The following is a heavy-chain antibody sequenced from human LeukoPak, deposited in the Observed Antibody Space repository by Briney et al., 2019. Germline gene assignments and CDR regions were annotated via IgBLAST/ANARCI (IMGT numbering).Heavy chain of an antibody. CDR2: ISGSGSST. Sequence: PGGSLRLSCAASGFTFSSYAMSWVRQAPGKGLEWVSAISGSGSSTYYADSVKGRFTISRDNSKNTLYLQMNSLRAEDTAVYYCAKDQDFWSGYCDYWGQGTLVTVSS. CDR1: GFTFSSYA. CDR3: AKDQDFWSGYCDY. V-gene: IGHV3-23*01. J-gene: IGHJ4*02. D-gene: IGHD3-3*01.